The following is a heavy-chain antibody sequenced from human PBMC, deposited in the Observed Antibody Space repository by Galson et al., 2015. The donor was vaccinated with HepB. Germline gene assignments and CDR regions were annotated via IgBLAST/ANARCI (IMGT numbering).Heavy chain of an antibody. CDR2: INTNTGNP. J-gene: IGHJ4*02. D-gene: IGHD1-26*01. Sequence: SVKVSCKASGYTFINYAMNWVRQAPGQGLEWMGWINTNTGNPTYAQGFTGRFVFSLDTTVNTAFLQISSLKAEDTAVYYCATPVGNSYLYWGQGTLVTVSS. CDR3: ATPVGNSYLY. V-gene: IGHV7-4-1*02. CDR1: GYTFINYA.